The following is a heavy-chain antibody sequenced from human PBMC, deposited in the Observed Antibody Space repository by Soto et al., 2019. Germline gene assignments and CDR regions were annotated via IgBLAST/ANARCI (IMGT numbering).Heavy chain of an antibody. Sequence: SETLSLTCAVSGGSISSSNWWSWVRQPPGKGLEWIGEIYHSGSTNYNPSLKSRVTISVDKSKNQFSLKLSSVTAADTAVYYCARDSRQYITGTTLDYWGQGTLVTVSS. CDR1: GGSISSSNW. J-gene: IGHJ4*02. CDR2: IYHSGST. CDR3: ARDSRQYITGTTLDY. D-gene: IGHD1-7*01. V-gene: IGHV4-4*02.